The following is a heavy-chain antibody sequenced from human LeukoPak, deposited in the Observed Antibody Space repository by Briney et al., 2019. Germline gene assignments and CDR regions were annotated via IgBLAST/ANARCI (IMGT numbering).Heavy chain of an antibody. J-gene: IGHJ4*02. CDR3: ARQDCGGDCYPHDY. V-gene: IGHV4-34*01. CDR1: GGSLSGYY. CDR2: INHSGST. Sequence: PSETLSLTCAVYGGSLSGYYWSWIRQPPGKGLEWIGEINHSGSTNYNPSLKSRVTISVDTSKNQFSLKLTSVTAADTAVYYCARQDCGGDCYPHDYWGQGVLVTVSS. D-gene: IGHD2-21*02.